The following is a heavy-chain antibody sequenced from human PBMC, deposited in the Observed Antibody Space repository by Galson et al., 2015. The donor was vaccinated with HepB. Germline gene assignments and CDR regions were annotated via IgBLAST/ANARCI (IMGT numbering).Heavy chain of an antibody. J-gene: IGHJ6*02. CDR3: ARDRRERRYFDWLPYYYYGMDV. CDR1: GYTFTSYG. Sequence: SVKVSCKASGYTFTSYGISWVRQAPGQGLEWMGWISAYNGNTNYAQKLQGRVTMTTDTSTSTAYMELRSLRSDDTAVYYCARDRRERRYFDWLPYYYYGMDVWGQGTTVTVSS. D-gene: IGHD3-9*01. V-gene: IGHV1-18*01. CDR2: ISAYNGNT.